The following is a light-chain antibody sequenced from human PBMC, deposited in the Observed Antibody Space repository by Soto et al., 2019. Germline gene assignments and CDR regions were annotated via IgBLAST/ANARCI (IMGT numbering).Light chain of an antibody. J-gene: IGLJ3*02. CDR2: EDN. V-gene: IGLV6-57*04. CDR3: QSFDSTSVV. Sequence: NFMLTQPHSVSESPGKTVTISCTRSGGSIANHYVQWYQQRPGSAPTTVIYEDNQRPSGVPDRFSGSIDSSSNSASLTLSGLKTEDEADYYSQSFDSTSVVFGGGTKLTVL. CDR1: GGSIANHY.